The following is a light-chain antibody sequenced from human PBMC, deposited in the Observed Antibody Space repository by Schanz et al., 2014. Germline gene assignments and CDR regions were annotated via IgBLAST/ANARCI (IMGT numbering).Light chain of an antibody. CDR2: SNN. CDR1: SSNIGAGYD. CDR3: QSYDSSLSGSV. V-gene: IGLV1-40*01. Sequence: QSVLTQQGEVCGAPGQRVTISCTGSSSNIGAGYDVHWYQQLPGTAPKLLIYSNNQRPSGVPDRFSGSKSGTSASLAITGLQAEDEADYYCQSYDSSLSGSVFGGGTKLTVL. J-gene: IGLJ2*01.